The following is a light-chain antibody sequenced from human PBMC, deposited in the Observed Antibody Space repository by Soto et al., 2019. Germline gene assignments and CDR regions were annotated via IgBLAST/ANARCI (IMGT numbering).Light chain of an antibody. CDR2: DAS. V-gene: IGKV3-11*01. CDR3: QQYTGPPTT. J-gene: IGKJ5*01. Sequence: EIVLTQSPSTLSLSPGERATLSCRASQSVGSYLGWYQQKPGQAPRLLIYDASNRATGIPARFSGSGFGTDFTLTISSLEPEDSAVYFCQQYTGPPTTFGQGTRLEIK. CDR1: QSVGSY.